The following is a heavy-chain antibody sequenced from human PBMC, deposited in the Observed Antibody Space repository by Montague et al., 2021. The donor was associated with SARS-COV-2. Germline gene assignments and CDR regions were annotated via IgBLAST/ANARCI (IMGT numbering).Heavy chain of an antibody. Sequence: CAISGDSVSSNSAAWSWIRQSPSRGLEWLGRTYYRSKWYNDYAVXVKSRIAISPDTSKNQFSLQLNSVTPEDTAVYYCARGSSGYYTPRPFDYWGQGTLVTVSS. J-gene: IGHJ4*02. CDR1: GDSVSSNSAA. D-gene: IGHD3-22*01. CDR2: TYYRSKWYN. CDR3: ARGSSGYYTPRPFDY. V-gene: IGHV6-1*01.